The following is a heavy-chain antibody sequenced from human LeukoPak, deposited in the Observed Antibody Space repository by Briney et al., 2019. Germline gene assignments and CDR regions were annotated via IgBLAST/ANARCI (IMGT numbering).Heavy chain of an antibody. V-gene: IGHV4-39*07. CDR3: ARAYSSSWYGGYYFDY. D-gene: IGHD6-13*01. J-gene: IGHJ4*02. CDR2: IYYSGST. Sequence: PSETLSLTCTVSGGSISSSSYYWGWIRQPPGKGLEWIGSIYYSGSTYYNPSLKSRVTISVDTSKNQFSLKLSSVTAADTAVYYCARAYSSSWYGGYYFDYWGQGTLVTVSS. CDR1: GGSISSSSYY.